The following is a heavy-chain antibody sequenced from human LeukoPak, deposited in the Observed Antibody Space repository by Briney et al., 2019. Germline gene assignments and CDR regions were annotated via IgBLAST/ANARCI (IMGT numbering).Heavy chain of an antibody. Sequence: SVKVSCKASGGTFSSYAISWVRQAPGQGLEWMGGIIPIFGTANYAQKFQGRVTITADESTSTAYMELSSLRSEDTAVYYCARDIVVVVAATGYYYYYGMDVWGQGTRSPSP. V-gene: IGHV1-69*13. J-gene: IGHJ6*02. CDR1: GGTFSSYA. D-gene: IGHD2-15*01. CDR2: IIPIFGTA. CDR3: ARDIVVVVAATGYYYYYGMDV.